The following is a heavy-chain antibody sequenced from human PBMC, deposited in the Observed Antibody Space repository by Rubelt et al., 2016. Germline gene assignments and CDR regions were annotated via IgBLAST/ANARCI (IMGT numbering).Heavy chain of an antibody. CDR3: ASVATGTFDY. D-gene: IGHD1-1*01. CDR2: INHSGST. J-gene: IGHJ4*02. V-gene: IGHV4-34*01. CDR1: GGSFSGYY. Sequence: QVQLQQWGAGLLKPSETLSLTCAVYGGSFSGYYWSWIRQPPGKGLEWIGEINHSGSTNYNPSLKSRVTISVDTSKNQFSLKLSSVTAADTAVYYCASVATGTFDYWGQGTLVTVSS.